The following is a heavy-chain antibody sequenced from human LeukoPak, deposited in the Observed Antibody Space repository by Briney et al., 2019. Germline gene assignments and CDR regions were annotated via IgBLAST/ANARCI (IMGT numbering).Heavy chain of an antibody. D-gene: IGHD6-19*01. CDR3: ARVEQWLVHKYYFDY. J-gene: IGHJ4*02. Sequence: ASVKVSCKASGYTFTGYCMHWVRQAPGQGLEWMGRINPNSGGTNYAQKFQGRVTMTRDTSISTAYMELSRLRSDDTAVYYCARVEQWLVHKYYFDYWGQGTLVTVSS. V-gene: IGHV1-2*06. CDR1: GYTFTGYC. CDR2: INPNSGGT.